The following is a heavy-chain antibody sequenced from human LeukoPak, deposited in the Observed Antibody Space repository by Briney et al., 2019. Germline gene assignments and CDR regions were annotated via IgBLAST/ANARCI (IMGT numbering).Heavy chain of an antibody. D-gene: IGHD3-10*01. J-gene: IGHJ3*01. CDR1: GFTFSSYE. CDR2: ISSSGSTI. Sequence: GGSLRLSCAASGFTFSSYEMNWVRQAPGKGLEWVSYISSSGSTIYYADSVKGRFTISRDNAKNSLYLQMNSLRAEDTAVYYCARVMVRGVLFWGQGTMVTVSS. CDR3: ARVMVRGVLF. V-gene: IGHV3-48*03.